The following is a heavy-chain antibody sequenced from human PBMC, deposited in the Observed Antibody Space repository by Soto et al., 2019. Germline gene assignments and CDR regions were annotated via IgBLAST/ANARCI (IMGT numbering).Heavy chain of an antibody. V-gene: IGHV4-4*02. Sequence: QVQLQESGPGLVKPSGTLSLTCAVSGGSISSSNWWSWVRQPPGKGLEWIGEIYHSGSTNYNPSLKSRVTISVDKSKNQFSLKLSSVTAADTAVYYCVRVDGLLWFGELSYYGMDVWGQGTTVTVSS. CDR1: GGSISSSNW. CDR3: VRVDGLLWFGELSYYGMDV. J-gene: IGHJ6*02. D-gene: IGHD3-10*01. CDR2: IYHSGST.